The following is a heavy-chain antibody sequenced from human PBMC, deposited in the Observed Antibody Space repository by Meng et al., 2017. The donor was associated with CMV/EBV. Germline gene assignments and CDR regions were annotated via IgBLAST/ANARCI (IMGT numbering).Heavy chain of an antibody. CDR1: GGSISSGDYY. CDR3: AGVMGPNRTPYYFDY. Sequence: QVQLQGAGPGLVKPSQTLSLSCTVSGGSISSGDYYWSWIRQPPGKGLEWIGYIYYSGSTYYNPSLKSRVTISVDTSKNQFSLKLSSVTAADTAVYYCAGVMGPNRTPYYFDYWGQGTLVTVSS. D-gene: IGHD1-14*01. J-gene: IGHJ4*02. V-gene: IGHV4-30-4*08. CDR2: IYYSGST.